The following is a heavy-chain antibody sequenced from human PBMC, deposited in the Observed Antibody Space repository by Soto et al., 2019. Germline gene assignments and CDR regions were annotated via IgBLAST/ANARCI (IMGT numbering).Heavy chain of an antibody. CDR2: IYYSGST. D-gene: IGHD3-3*01. J-gene: IGHJ6*02. Sequence: PSETLSLTCTVSGGSIFTYYWNWFRQPPGKGLEFIGYIYYSGSTNYNPSLKSRVTISVDTSKNQFSLKLTSVTAADTAVYYCAGIDFWSGMRAYGMDVWGQGTTVTVSS. CDR3: AGIDFWSGMRAYGMDV. V-gene: IGHV4-59*01. CDR1: GGSIFTYY.